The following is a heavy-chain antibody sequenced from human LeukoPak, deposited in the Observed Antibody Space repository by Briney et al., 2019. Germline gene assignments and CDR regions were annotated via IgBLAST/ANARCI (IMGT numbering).Heavy chain of an antibody. CDR1: GYTFTGYY. CDR2: INPNSGGT. CDR3: ARSLISGRGGKNCEY. Sequence: ASVKVSCKSSGYTFTGYYMHWVRQPPGQGLEWMGWINPNSGGTNYAQKFQGRVTMTRDTSISTAYMELSRLRSDDAAVYYCARSLISGRGGKNCEYWGPGKLVSVSS. J-gene: IGHJ4*02. V-gene: IGHV1-2*02. D-gene: IGHD1-26*01.